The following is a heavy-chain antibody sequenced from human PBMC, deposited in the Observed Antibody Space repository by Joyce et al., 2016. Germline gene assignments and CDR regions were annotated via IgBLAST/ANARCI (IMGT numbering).Heavy chain of an antibody. Sequence: QVQLQEWGAGLLKPSETLSLTCAVYGGSLSGYYWSWIRQAPGLGLEWIGEVNDRGRTNYNPYLKSRATTSMDTSKNQFSLRLTTGTAADTAVYFCARARRGIILARGEMGEYLQHWGRGTVVIVSS. CDR3: ARARRGIILARGEMGEYLQH. V-gene: IGHV4-34*01. J-gene: IGHJ1*01. CDR2: VNDRGRT. D-gene: IGHD3-10*01. CDR1: GGSLSGYY.